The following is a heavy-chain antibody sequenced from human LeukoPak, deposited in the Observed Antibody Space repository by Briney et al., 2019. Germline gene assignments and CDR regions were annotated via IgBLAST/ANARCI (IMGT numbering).Heavy chain of an antibody. Sequence: PGGSLRLSCAASGFTFSSYWMSWVRQAPGKGLEWVANIKQDGSEKYYVDSMKGRFIISRDNAKNSLHLHMNSLRAEDTAVYYCVKPYYFSSGSLTWGQGTLVTVSS. CDR3: VKPYYFSSGSLT. CDR1: GFTFSSYW. J-gene: IGHJ5*02. CDR2: IKQDGSEK. D-gene: IGHD3-10*01. V-gene: IGHV3-7*01.